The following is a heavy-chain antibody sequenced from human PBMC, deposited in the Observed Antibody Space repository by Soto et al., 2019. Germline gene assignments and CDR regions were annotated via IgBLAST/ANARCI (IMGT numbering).Heavy chain of an antibody. Sequence: ASVKVSCKASGGTFSSYTISWVRQAPGQGLEWMGRIIPILGIANYAQKFQGRVTITADKSTSTAYMELSSLRSEDTAVYYCARDRGSYPGFDFDYWGQGTLVTVSS. D-gene: IGHD1-26*01. J-gene: IGHJ4*02. CDR1: GGTFSSYT. CDR2: IIPILGIA. CDR3: ARDRGSYPGFDFDY. V-gene: IGHV1-69*04.